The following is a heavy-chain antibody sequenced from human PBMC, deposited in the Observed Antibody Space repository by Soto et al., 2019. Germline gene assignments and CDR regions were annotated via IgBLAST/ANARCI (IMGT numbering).Heavy chain of an antibody. CDR2: INHSGST. D-gene: IGHD3-10*01. CDR3: GRGVFNLESVTMVRGVINWFDP. CDR1: GGSFSGYY. V-gene: IGHV4-34*01. Sequence: TSETLSLTCAVYGGSFSGYYWSWIRQPPGKGLEWIGEINHSGSTNYNPSLKSRVTISVDTSKNQFSLKLSSVTAADTAVYYCGRGVFNLESVTMVRGVINWFDPWGQGTLVTVSS. J-gene: IGHJ5*02.